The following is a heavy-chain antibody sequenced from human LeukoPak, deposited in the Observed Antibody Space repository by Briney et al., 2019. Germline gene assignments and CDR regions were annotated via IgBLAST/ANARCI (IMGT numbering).Heavy chain of an antibody. CDR3: ARGRYYGSGSYYKFGGMRHNWFDP. J-gene: IGHJ5*02. V-gene: IGHV1-8*01. CDR1: GYTFTSYD. Sequence: GASVKVSCKASGYTFTSYDINWVRQATGQGLEWMGWMNPNSGNTGYAQKFQGRVTMTRNTSISTAYMEMSSLRSEDTAVYYCARGRYYGSGSYYKFGGMRHNWFDPWGQGTLVTVSS. D-gene: IGHD3-10*01. CDR2: MNPNSGNT.